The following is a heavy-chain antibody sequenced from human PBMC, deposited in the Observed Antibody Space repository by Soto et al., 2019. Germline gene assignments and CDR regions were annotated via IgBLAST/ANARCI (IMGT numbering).Heavy chain of an antibody. V-gene: IGHV4-31*03. CDR2: IYYSGRT. Sequence: QVQLQESGPGLVKPSQTLSLTCPVSGGSISSGGYYWSWIRQHPGKGLEWIGYIYYSGRTYYNPSLKSRVTRSVDTSKNQCSLKLSSVTAADTAVYYCARGPSVVGTIDYWGQGTLVTVSS. CDR3: ARGPSVVGTIDY. CDR1: GGSISSGGYY. J-gene: IGHJ4*02. D-gene: IGHD3-22*01.